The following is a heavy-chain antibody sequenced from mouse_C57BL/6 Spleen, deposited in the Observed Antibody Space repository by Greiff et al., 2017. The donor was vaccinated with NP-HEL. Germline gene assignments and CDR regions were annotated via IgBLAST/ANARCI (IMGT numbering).Heavy chain of an antibody. Sequence: QVQLQQPGAELVKPGASVKMSCKASGYTFTSYWITWVKQRPGQGLEWIGDIYPGSGSTNYNEKFKSKATLTVDTSSSTAYMQHSSLTSEDSAVYYCESPGVEATRWYFDVWGTGTTVTVSS. J-gene: IGHJ1*03. CDR1: GYTFTSYW. V-gene: IGHV1-55*01. D-gene: IGHD1-1*01. CDR2: IYPGSGST. CDR3: ESPGVEATRWYFDV.